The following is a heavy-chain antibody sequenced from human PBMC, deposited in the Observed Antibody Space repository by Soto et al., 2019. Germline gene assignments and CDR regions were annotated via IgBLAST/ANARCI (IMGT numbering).Heavy chain of an antibody. Sequence: QVQLVQSGAAVKKPGSSVKVSCKASGGTFSSYAISWVRQAPGQGLEWMGGIIPIFGTANYAQKFQGRVTITADESTCTSYMGLSSLRSEDTGGYYCARDCSGGSCYSVGYFDYWGQGTLVTVSS. CDR2: IIPIFGTA. J-gene: IGHJ4*02. CDR1: GGTFSSYA. D-gene: IGHD2-15*01. V-gene: IGHV1-69*01. CDR3: ARDCSGGSCYSVGYFDY.